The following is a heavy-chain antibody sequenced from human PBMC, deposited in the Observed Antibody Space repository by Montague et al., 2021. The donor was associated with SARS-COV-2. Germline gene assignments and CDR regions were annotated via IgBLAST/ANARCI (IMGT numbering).Heavy chain of an antibody. D-gene: IGHD2-21*02. CDR2: INHSGTT. Sequence: SETLSLTCAVFGGSFSNFYWSWIRQPPGKGLELIGEINHSGTTCYNPSXXSRVTISVDTSRNQFSLKLSLGTAADTAVYYCSRETGLLSRASYGMDVWGQGTTVTVSS. V-gene: IGHV4-34*01. CDR3: SRETGLLSRASYGMDV. J-gene: IGHJ6*02. CDR1: GGSFSNFY.